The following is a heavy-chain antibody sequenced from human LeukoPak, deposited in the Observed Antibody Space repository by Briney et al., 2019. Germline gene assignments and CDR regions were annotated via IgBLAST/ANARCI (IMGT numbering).Heavy chain of an antibody. Sequence: GGSLRLSCTGSGFTFSRYAMTGVRQAPGRGLEWVSTISGSGDARYYADSVKGRFTLSRDNPINTLYLQMSSLRAEDTALYYCAKERFRALDPWGQGTLVSVAS. V-gene: IGHV3-23*01. CDR3: AKERFRALDP. CDR2: ISGSGDAR. CDR1: GFTFSRYA. J-gene: IGHJ5*02. D-gene: IGHD3-3*01.